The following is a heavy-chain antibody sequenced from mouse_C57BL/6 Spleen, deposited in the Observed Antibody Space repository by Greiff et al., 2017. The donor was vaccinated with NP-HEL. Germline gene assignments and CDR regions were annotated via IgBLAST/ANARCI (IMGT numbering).Heavy chain of an antibody. CDR2: IDPENGDT. Sequence: EVQLQQSGAELVRPGASVKLSCTASGFNIKDDYMHWVKQRPEQGLEWIGWIDPENGDTEYASKFQGKATITADISSNTAYLQLSSLTSEDTAVYYCTTGHDYAFAYWGQGTLVTVSA. D-gene: IGHD2-4*01. CDR3: TTGHDYAFAY. J-gene: IGHJ3*01. V-gene: IGHV14-4*01. CDR1: GFNIKDDY.